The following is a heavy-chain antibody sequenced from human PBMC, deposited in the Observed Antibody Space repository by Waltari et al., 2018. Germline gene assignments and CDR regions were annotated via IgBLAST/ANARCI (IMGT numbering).Heavy chain of an antibody. CDR3: AREECGGDCYFLAAFDI. V-gene: IGHV1-69*08. Sequence: QVQLVQSGAEVKKPGSSVKVSCKASGGTFSSYAISWVRQAPGQGLEWMGRIIPIFGTANYAQKFQGRVTITADKSTSTAYMELSSLRSEDTAVYYCAREECGGDCYFLAAFDIWGQGTMVTVSS. D-gene: IGHD2-21*01. CDR2: IIPIFGTA. J-gene: IGHJ3*02. CDR1: GGTFSSYA.